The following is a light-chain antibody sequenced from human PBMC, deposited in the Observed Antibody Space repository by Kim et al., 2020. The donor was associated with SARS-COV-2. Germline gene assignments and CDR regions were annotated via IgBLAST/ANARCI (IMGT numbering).Light chain of an antibody. Sequence: DIQMTQSPSSLSASVGDSVTITCRASQDINNYVAWYQGKPGKAPTLLIYIASTLYSGVSSRFSGSGSGTDFSLNISSLQPEDVATYYCQNYKSAPRTFGQGTKVDIK. J-gene: IGKJ1*01. CDR1: QDINNY. V-gene: IGKV1-27*01. CDR3: QNYKSAPRT. CDR2: IAS.